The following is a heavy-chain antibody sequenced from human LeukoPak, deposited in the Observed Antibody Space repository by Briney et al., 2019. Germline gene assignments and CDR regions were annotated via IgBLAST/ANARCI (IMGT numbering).Heavy chain of an antibody. CDR3: AAFPYCSSTSCPDY. CDR2: MNPNSGNT. CDR1: GYTFTSYD. Sequence: ASVKVSCKASGYTFTSYDINWVRQATGQGLEWMGWMNPNSGNTGYAQKFQGRVTMTRNTSIGTAYMELSSLRSEDTAVYYCAAFPYCSSTSCPDYWGQGTLVTVSS. V-gene: IGHV1-8*01. J-gene: IGHJ4*02. D-gene: IGHD2-2*01.